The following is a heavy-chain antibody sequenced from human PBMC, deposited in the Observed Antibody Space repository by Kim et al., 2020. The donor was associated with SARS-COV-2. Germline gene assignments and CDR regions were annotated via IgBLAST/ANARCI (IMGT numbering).Heavy chain of an antibody. J-gene: IGHJ4*02. CDR1: GFTFSSYG. D-gene: IGHD6-6*01. CDR3: ARYSTSSLDY. CDR2: IWYDGSRK. Sequence: GGSLRLSCAASGFTFSSYGMHWVRQAPGKGLEWVADIWYDGSRKYYADSVTGRFTISRDNSKNTLYLQMNSLRADDTAVYYCARYSTSSLDYWGQGTLVTVSS. V-gene: IGHV3-33*01.